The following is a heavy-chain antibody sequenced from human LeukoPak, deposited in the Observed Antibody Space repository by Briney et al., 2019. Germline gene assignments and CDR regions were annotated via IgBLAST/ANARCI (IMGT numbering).Heavy chain of an antibody. CDR3: AKDSMVRGVIIPI. J-gene: IGHJ4*02. Sequence: GGSLRLSCAASGFTFSSYAMSWVRQAPGKGLEWVSAISGGAVDTWYADSVKGRFTISRDNSKDTLYLQMNSLRAEDTAVYYCAKDSMVRGVIIPIWGQGTLVTVSS. CDR1: GFTFSSYA. V-gene: IGHV3-23*01. CDR2: ISGGAVDT. D-gene: IGHD3-10*01.